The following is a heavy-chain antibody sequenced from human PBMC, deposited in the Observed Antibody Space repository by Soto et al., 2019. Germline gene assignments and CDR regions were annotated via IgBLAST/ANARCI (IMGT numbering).Heavy chain of an antibody. D-gene: IGHD3-9*01. J-gene: IGHJ4*02. V-gene: IGHV1-18*01. CDR1: GYTFTSYG. CDR3: ARDPHYDILTGYYTHGY. Sequence: ASVKVSCKASGYTFTSYGISWVRQAPGQGLEWMGWISAYNGNTNYAQKLQGRVTMTTDTSTSTAYMELRSLRSDDTAVYYCARDPHYDILTGYYTHGYWGQGSLVTVSS. CDR2: ISAYNGNT.